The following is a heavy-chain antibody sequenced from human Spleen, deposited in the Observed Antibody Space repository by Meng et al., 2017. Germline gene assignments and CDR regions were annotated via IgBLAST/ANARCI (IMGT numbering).Heavy chain of an antibody. CDR1: GYTFNSYG. V-gene: IGHV1-18*01. CDR3: ARGVHYFGSGSRIDY. D-gene: IGHD3-10*01. J-gene: IGHJ4*02. CDR2: ISAYNGNT. Sequence: QVQMVQSGAELKKPGASVKVSCKASGYTFNSYGISWVRQAPGQGLEWMGWISAYNGNTKYAQKVQGRVTMTTDTSTSTAYMELRSLRSDDTAVYYCARGVHYFGSGSRIDYWGQGTLVTVSS.